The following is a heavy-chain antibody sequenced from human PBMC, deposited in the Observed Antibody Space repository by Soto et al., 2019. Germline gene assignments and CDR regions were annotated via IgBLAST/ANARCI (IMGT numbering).Heavy chain of an antibody. CDR1: GYTFTSYG. D-gene: IGHD2-15*01. CDR2: ISAYNGNT. J-gene: IGHJ6*02. V-gene: IGHV1-18*01. CDR3: ASGYCSGGSCSPTLGMDV. Sequence: ASVKVSCKASGYTFTSYGISWVRQAPGQGLEWMGWISAYNGNTNYAQKLQGRVTMTTDTSTSTAYMELRSLRSDDTAVYYCASGYCSGGSCSPTLGMDVWGQGTTVTSP.